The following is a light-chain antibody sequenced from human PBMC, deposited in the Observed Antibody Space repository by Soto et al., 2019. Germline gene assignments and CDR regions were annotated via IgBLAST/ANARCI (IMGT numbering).Light chain of an antibody. Sequence: EIVMTQSPATLSVSPGERATLSCRASQSVSSNFTWYQQKPGQAPRLLIYGASTGATGVPARFIGSGSGTDFTLTISSLQAEDLAVYYCQQYNNWPLTFGGGTKVEIK. CDR1: QSVSSN. J-gene: IGKJ4*01. CDR2: GAS. V-gene: IGKV3-15*01. CDR3: QQYNNWPLT.